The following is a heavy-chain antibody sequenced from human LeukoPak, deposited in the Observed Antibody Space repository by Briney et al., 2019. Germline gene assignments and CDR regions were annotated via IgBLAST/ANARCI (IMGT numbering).Heavy chain of an antibody. CDR3: ARDHYSSGSFNWFDP. Sequence: SETLSLTCTVSGGSISSYYWSWIRQPPGKGLEWIGCFYSSGNTNYNPSLKSRVTISVDTSKNQFSLKLSSVTAADTAVYYCARDHYSSGSFNWFDPWGQGTLVTVSS. J-gene: IGHJ5*02. V-gene: IGHV4-59*01. CDR1: GGSISSYY. CDR2: FYSSGNT. D-gene: IGHD3-22*01.